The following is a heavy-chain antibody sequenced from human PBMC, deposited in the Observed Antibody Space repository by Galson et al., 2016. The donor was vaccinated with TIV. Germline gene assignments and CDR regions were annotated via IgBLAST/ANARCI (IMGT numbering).Heavy chain of an antibody. J-gene: IGHJ4*02. D-gene: IGHD2-2*02. CDR1: GFTFSDYY. CDR3: ARDCSNTNCYTDPIYFDS. CDR2: IGSSGRII. V-gene: IGHV3-11*01. Sequence: SLRLSCAASGFTFSDYYMSWIRQAPGKGLEWISYIGSSGRIIYYADSWKGRITISRDNAKSSLYLQMNSLRVEYTAVYYCARDCSNTNCYTDPIYFDSWGQGALVTVSS.